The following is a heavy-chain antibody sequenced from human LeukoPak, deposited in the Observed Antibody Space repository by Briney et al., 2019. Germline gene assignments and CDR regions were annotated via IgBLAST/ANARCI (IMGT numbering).Heavy chain of an antibody. D-gene: IGHD3-9*01. V-gene: IGHV1-8*01. CDR2: MNPNSGNT. J-gene: IGHJ5*02. CDR3: ARVGTIRGGWFDP. Sequence: ASVKVSCKASGYTFTSYDINWVRQATGQGLEWMGWMNPNSGNTGYAQKSQGRVTMTRNTSISTAYMELSGLRSEDTAVYYCARVGTIRGGWFDPWGQGTLVTVSS. CDR1: GYTFTSYD.